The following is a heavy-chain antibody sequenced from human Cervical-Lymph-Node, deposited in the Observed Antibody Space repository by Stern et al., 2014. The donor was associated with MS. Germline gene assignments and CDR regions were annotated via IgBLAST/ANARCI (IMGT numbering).Heavy chain of an antibody. CDR2: IFWDDDK. CDR3: AHSVTDYDDVWGTYRKFDY. V-gene: IGHV2-5*02. D-gene: IGHD3-16*02. CDR1: GLSLTTSAVG. J-gene: IGHJ4*02. Sequence: QITLKESGPTLVKPTQTLTLTCTFSGLSLTTSAVGVGWIRQPPGKALEXLALIFWDDDKRYSPSLKSRLTITKDTSKSQVVLTMTNMDPVDTATYFCAHSVTDYDDVWGTYRKFDYWGQGALVTVSS.